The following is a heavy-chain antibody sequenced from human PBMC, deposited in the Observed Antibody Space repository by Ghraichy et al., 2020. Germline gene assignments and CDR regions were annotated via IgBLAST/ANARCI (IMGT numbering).Heavy chain of an antibody. D-gene: IGHD5-18*01. CDR3: AREQGARGYSHPFDY. J-gene: IGHJ4*02. Sequence: SQTLSLTCTVSGGSISSYYWSWIRQPPGKGLEWIGYIYYSGSTNYNPSLKSRVTISVDTSKNQFSLKLSSVTAADTAVYYCAREQGARGYSHPFDYWGQGTLVTVSS. CDR1: GGSISSYY. V-gene: IGHV4-59*01. CDR2: IYYSGST.